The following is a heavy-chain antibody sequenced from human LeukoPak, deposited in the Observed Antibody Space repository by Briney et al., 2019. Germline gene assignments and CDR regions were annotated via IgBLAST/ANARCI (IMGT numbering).Heavy chain of an antibody. CDR2: IKPDGSEK. Sequence: GGSLRLSCAVSGFTFSTYWMNWVRQAPGKGPEWVANIKPDGSEKFYVDSVKGRFTVSRDNAKNLLYLQMNSLRAEDTALYYSARGASYWGQGTLVTVSS. V-gene: IGHV3-7*04. CDR1: GFTFSTYW. J-gene: IGHJ4*02. CDR3: ARGASY.